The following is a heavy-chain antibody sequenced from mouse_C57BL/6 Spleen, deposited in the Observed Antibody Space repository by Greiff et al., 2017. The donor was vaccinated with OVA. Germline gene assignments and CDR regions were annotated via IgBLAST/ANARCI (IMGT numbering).Heavy chain of an antibody. CDR2: IDPETGGT. J-gene: IGHJ2*01. CDR3: SHPYYDGSSYVGY. Sequence: QVQLKQSGAELVRPGASVTLSCKASGYTFTDYEMHWVKQTPVHGLEWIGAIDPETGGTAYNQKFKGKAILTADKSSSTAYMELRSLTSEDSAVYYCSHPYYDGSSYVGYWGQGTTLTVSS. CDR1: GYTFTDYE. D-gene: IGHD1-1*01. V-gene: IGHV1-15*01.